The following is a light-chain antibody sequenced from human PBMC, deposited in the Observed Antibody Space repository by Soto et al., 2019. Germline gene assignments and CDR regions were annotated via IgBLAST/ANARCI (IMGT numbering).Light chain of an antibody. V-gene: IGLV1-51*02. CDR2: ENN. CDR1: SSNIGNNY. CDR3: GTWDSSLSLWV. J-gene: IGLJ3*02. Sequence: QSVLTQPPSVSAAPGQKVTISCSGSSSNIGNNYVSWYQQLPGTAPKLLIYENNKRPSGIPDRFSGSKSGTSATLGITGLQDGDEADYYCGTWDSSLSLWVFGGGTKLTVL.